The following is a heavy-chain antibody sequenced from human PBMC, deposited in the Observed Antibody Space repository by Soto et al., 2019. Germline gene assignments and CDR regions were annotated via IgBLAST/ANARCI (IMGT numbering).Heavy chain of an antibody. V-gene: IGHV1-69*01. J-gene: IGHJ4*02. CDR1: GGTFSSYA. Sequence: QVQLVQSGAEVKKPGSSVKVSRKASGGTFSSYAISWVRQAPGQGLEWMGGIIPIFGSANYAQKFQGRVTITADESTSTVYMEVSSLRSEDTAVYYCVRDEYDDLPGYWALRYYFDYWGQGTLVTVSS. CDR2: IIPIFGSA. CDR3: VRDEYDDLPGYWALRYYFDY. D-gene: IGHD3-9*01.